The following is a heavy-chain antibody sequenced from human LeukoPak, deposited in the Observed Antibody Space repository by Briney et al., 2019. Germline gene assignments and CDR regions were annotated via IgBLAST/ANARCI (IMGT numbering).Heavy chain of an antibody. CDR3: AGHHPRNTVDF. J-gene: IGHJ4*02. CDR1: GGSISSYY. D-gene: IGHD2/OR15-2a*01. CDR2: ISDIGSI. V-gene: IGHV4-59*08. Sequence: SETLSLTCTVSGGSISSYYWSWIRQPPGKGLQWIAYISDIGSINYNPSLKSRVTISLDTSKNQFSLKLSSVTAADTAVYYCAGHHPRNTVDFWGQGTLVTVSS.